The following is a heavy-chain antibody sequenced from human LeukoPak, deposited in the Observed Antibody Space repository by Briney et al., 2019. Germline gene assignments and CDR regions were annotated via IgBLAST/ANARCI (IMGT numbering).Heavy chain of an antibody. CDR2: ISSRRSYI. J-gene: IGHJ6*03. CDR1: GFTFSSYS. CDR3: ARGGDSSGYYWWDYYYYMDV. Sequence: PGGSLRLSCAASGFTFSSYSMNWVRHAPGKGLEWVSSISSRRSYIYYADSVKGRFTISRDNAKNSLYLQMNSLRAEDTAVYYCARGGDSSGYYWWDYYYYMDVWGKGTTVTVSS. D-gene: IGHD3-22*01. V-gene: IGHV3-21*01.